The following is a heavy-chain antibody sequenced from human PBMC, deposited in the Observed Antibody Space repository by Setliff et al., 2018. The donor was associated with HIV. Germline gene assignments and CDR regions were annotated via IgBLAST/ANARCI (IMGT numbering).Heavy chain of an antibody. CDR2: IHWNDAN. CDR1: GFSLTTSGVG. J-gene: IGHJ4*02. V-gene: IGHV2-5*01. Sequence: SGPTLVNPTQTLTLTCTFSGFSLTTSGVGVGWIRQPPGKALEWLAVIHWNDANHYSPSLKTRLSITKDTSKNQMVLTMTNMDPVDTATYYCAHRLSYYDASGYYSYYCDYWGQGTLVTVSS. CDR3: AHRLSYYDASGYYSYYCDY. D-gene: IGHD3-22*01.